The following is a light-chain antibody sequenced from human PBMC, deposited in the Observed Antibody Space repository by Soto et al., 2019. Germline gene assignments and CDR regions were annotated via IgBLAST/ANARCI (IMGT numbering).Light chain of an antibody. Sequence: EIVLTQSPGTLSSSPGERATLSCRASQSVTNSYLAWYQQKPGQAPRLLIYAASSRATGIPDRFSGSGSGTDFTLTISRLEPEDFAVYYCQQYVTPPPYTFGQGTKLEIK. CDR2: AAS. CDR1: QSVTNSY. J-gene: IGKJ2*01. V-gene: IGKV3-20*01. CDR3: QQYVTPPPYT.